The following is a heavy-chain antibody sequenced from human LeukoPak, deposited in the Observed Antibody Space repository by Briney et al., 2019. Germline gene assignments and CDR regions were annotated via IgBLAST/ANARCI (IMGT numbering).Heavy chain of an antibody. V-gene: IGHV1-24*01. CDR2: FDPEDGET. CDR1: GYTLTELS. CDR3: ARGPGNDYGDYGGPLSMTFDI. D-gene: IGHD4-17*01. Sequence: ASVKVSCKVSGYTLTELSMHWVRQAPGKGLEWMGRFDPEDGETIYAQKFQGRVTMTEDTSTDTAYMELSSLRSEDTAVYYCARGPGNDYGDYGGPLSMTFDIWGQGTVVTVSS. J-gene: IGHJ3*02.